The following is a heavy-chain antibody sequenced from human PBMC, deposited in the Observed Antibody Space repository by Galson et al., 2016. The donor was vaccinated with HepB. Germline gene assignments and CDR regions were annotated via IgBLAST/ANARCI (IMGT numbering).Heavy chain of an antibody. Sequence: SLRLSCAASGFTVNNNYMTWVRQASGKGLEWVSLIYKDGRTSYADSVKGRFTISRDNSKNTLYLQMNSLRAEDTAVYYCASGVVGATVFDFWGQGTLVTVSS. CDR2: IYKDGRT. CDR3: ASGVVGATVFDF. J-gene: IGHJ4*02. D-gene: IGHD1-26*01. V-gene: IGHV3-53*01. CDR1: GFTVNNNY.